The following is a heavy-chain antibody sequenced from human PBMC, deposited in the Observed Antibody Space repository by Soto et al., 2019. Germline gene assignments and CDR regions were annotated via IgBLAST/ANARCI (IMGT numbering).Heavy chain of an antibody. CDR3: ARIPVDTYMIYWFDP. V-gene: IGHV4-61*08. CDR2: VYYGGST. Sequence: QVQLQESGPGLVRPSETLSLTCTVSGGSVSSGDYYWTWIRQPPGKGLEWIRYVYYGGSTNYNPSLKSRVSISVETAKNQFSLRLSSVTAADTAVYYCARIPVDTYMIYWFDPWGQGILVTVSA. J-gene: IGHJ5*02. CDR1: GGSVSSGDYY. D-gene: IGHD5-18*01.